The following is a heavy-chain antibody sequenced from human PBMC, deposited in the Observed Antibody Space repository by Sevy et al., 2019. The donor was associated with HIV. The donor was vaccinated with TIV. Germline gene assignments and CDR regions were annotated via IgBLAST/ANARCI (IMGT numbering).Heavy chain of an antibody. V-gene: IGHV3-7*03. CDR1: GFTFSSYW. CDR2: IKQDGSEK. J-gene: IGHJ6*02. CDR3: ARLRDSSSWYGHYYYYGMDV. Sequence: GGSLRLSCAASGFTFSSYWMSWVRQAPGKGLEWVANIKQDGSEKYYVDSVKGRCTISRDNAKNSLYLQMNSLRAEDTAVYYCARLRDSSSWYGHYYYYGMDVWGQGTTVTVSS. D-gene: IGHD6-13*01.